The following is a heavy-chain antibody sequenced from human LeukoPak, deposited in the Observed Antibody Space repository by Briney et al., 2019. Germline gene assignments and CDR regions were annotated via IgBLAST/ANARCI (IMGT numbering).Heavy chain of an antibody. D-gene: IGHD3-10*01. J-gene: IGHJ4*02. CDR3: ARGGSGSGYLYYFDY. V-gene: IGHV1-2*06. CDR1: GYTFSDYS. CDR2: INPNSGGT. Sequence: ASVKVSCKASGYTFSDYSIHWVRQAPGQGLEWMGRINPNSGGTTYAQNFQGRVTMTRDTAINTAYMELSGPTSDDTAVYHCARGGSGSGYLYYFDYWGQGTLVSVPS.